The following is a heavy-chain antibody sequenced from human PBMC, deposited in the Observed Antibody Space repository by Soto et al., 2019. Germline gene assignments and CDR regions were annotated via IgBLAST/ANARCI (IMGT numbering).Heavy chain of an antibody. CDR1: GFTFSSYA. V-gene: IGHV3-23*01. J-gene: IGHJ4*02. Sequence: VGSMRLSCAASGFTFSSYAMSWVRQDPGKGLEWVSAISGSGGSTYYADSVKGRFTISRDNSKNTLYLQMNSLRAEDTAVYYCARNRYCRGGSCYSVFDYWGQGTLVTVSS. CDR3: ARNRYCRGGSCYSVFDY. D-gene: IGHD2-15*01. CDR2: ISGSGGST.